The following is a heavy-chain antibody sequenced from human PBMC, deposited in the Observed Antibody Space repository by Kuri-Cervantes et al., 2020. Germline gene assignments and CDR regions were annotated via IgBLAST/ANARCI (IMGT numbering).Heavy chain of an antibody. D-gene: IGHD6-19*01. CDR3: AKDSSGWYSYYFDY. V-gene: IGHV3-23*01. CDR2: ISGSGGST. CDR1: GFTFSSYA. J-gene: IGHJ4*02. Sequence: GESLKISCASSGFTFSSYAMSWVRQAPGKGLEWVSGISGSGGSTYYADSVKGRFTISRDNSKNTLYLQKNSLRAEDTAVYYCAKDSSGWYSYYFDYWGQGTLVTVSS.